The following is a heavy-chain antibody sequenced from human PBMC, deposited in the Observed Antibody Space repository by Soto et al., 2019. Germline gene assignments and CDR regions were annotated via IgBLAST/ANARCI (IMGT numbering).Heavy chain of an antibody. V-gene: IGHV1-3*01. J-gene: IGHJ4*02. CDR1: GYTLSSFG. CDR2: INAGNGNT. Sequence: QAQLVQSGAEVKKPGASAEVSCKASGYTLSSFGIHWVRQAPGQRLEWMGWINAGNGNTKYSQKLQGRVTFSRDTSANTAYMELTSLTSEDTAVYYCVRTRQQWLVGDSWGQGSLVTVSS. CDR3: VRTRQQWLVGDS. D-gene: IGHD6-19*01.